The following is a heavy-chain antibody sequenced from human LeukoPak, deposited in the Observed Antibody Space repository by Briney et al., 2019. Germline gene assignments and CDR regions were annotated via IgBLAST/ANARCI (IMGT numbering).Heavy chain of an antibody. D-gene: IGHD6-13*01. CDR3: ATVRIAAAGNPFDY. V-gene: IGHV1-24*01. J-gene: IGHJ4*02. CDR1: GYTLTELS. Sequence: ASVKVSCKVSGYTLTELSMHWVRQAPGKGLEWMGGLDPEDGETIYAQKFQGRVTMTEDISTDTAYMELSSLRSEDTAVYYCATVRIAAAGNPFDYWGQGTLVTVSS. CDR2: LDPEDGET.